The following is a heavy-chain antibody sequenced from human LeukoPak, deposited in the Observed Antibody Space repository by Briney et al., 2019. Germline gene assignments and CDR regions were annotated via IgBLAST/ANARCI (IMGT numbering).Heavy chain of an antibody. Sequence: ASVKVSCKASGYTFTGYYMHWVRQAPGQGLEWMGWINPNSGGTNYAQKFQGRVTMTRDTSISTAYMELSRLRSDDTAVYYCAREGQEYYYDSSGYSPTTNWFDPWGQGTLVTVSS. CDR1: GYTFTGYY. CDR2: INPNSGGT. CDR3: AREGQEYYYDSSGYSPTTNWFDP. J-gene: IGHJ5*02. V-gene: IGHV1-2*02. D-gene: IGHD3-22*01.